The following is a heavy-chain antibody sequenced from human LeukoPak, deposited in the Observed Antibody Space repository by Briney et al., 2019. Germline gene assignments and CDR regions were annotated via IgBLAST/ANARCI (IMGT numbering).Heavy chain of an antibody. D-gene: IGHD6-13*01. CDR1: GFTFDDYA. V-gene: IGHV3-9*01. CDR2: ISWNSGSI. CDR3: AKGASNSPGIAAAGPPLF. Sequence: GGSLRLSCAASGFTFDDYAMHWVRQAPGKGLEWVSGISWNSGSIGYADSVKGRFTISRDNAKNSLYLQMNSLRAEDTALYYCAKGASNSPGIAAAGPPLFGGQGTLVTVSS. J-gene: IGHJ4*02.